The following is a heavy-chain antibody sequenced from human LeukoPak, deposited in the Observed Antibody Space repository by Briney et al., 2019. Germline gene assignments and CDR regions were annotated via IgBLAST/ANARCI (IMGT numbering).Heavy chain of an antibody. V-gene: IGHV1-69*06. CDR2: IIPIFGTA. D-gene: IGHD3-10*01. CDR3: ARVNTGYGSGSYYDRD. J-gene: IGHJ4*02. Sequence: SVKVSCKASGGTFSSYAISWVRQAPGQGLEWMGGIIPIFGTANYAQKFQGRVTITADKSTSTAYMELRSLRSDDTAVYYCARVNTGYGSGSYYDRDWGQGTLVTVSS. CDR1: GGTFSSYA.